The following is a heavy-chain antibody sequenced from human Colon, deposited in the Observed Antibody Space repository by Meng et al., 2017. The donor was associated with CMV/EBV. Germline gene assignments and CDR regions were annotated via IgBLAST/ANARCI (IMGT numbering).Heavy chain of an antibody. V-gene: IGHV1-18*01. CDR3: ARDLFSPGGNACFDY. J-gene: IGHJ4*02. D-gene: IGHD3-16*01. CDR1: GYTFNKHG. Sequence: ASVPVSCKASGYTFNKHGINWVRQAPGQGLEWMGWINRWNGNIEYAQKFQGRITLTTDESTSTVYMERRSLTSDDTAVYYCARDLFSPGGNACFDYWGQGTVVTVSS. CDR2: INRWNGNI.